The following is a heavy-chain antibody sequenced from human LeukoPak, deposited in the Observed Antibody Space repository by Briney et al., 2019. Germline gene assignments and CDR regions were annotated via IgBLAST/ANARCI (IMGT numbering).Heavy chain of an antibody. CDR2: INPNSGGT. D-gene: IGHD3-22*01. J-gene: IGHJ3*02. CDR3: ACTMIVEDAFDI. V-gene: IGHV1-2*02. CDR1: GYTFTGCY. Sequence: ASVKVSCKASGYTFTGCYMHWVRQAPGQGLEWMGWINPNSGGTNYAQKFQGRVTMTRDTSISTAYMELSRLRSDDTAVYYCACTMIVEDAFDIWGQGTMVTVSS.